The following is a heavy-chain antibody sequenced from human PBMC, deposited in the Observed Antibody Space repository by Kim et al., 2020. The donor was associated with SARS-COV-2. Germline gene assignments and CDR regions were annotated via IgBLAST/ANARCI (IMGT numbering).Heavy chain of an antibody. CDR3: AMFTFGGVIVFHDAFDI. CDR1: GYTFTSYD. CDR2: MNPNSGNT. J-gene: IGHJ3*02. V-gene: IGHV1-8*01. D-gene: IGHD3-16*02. Sequence: ASVKVSCKASGYTFTSYDINWVRQATGQGLEWMGWMNPNSGNTGYAQKFQGRVTMTRNTSISTAYMELSSLRSEDTAVYYCAMFTFGGVIVFHDAFDIWGQVTMVTVSS.